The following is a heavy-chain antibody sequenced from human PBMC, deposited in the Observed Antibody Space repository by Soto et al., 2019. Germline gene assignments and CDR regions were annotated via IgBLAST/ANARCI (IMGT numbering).Heavy chain of an antibody. CDR1: GYTFTSYA. J-gene: IGHJ6*03. CDR3: ARDPLYCSSTSCYYYYYYMDV. V-gene: IGHV1-3*01. Sequence: ASVKVSCKASGYTFTSYAMHWVRQAPGQRLEWMGWINAGNGNTKYSQKFQGRVTITRDTSASTAYMGLSSLRSEDTAVYYCARDPLYCSSTSCYYYYYYMDVWGKGTTVTVSS. D-gene: IGHD2-2*01. CDR2: INAGNGNT.